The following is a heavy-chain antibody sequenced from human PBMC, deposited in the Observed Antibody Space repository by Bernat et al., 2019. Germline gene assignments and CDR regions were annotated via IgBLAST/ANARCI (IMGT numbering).Heavy chain of an antibody. CDR2: IYPGYSDT. Sequence: PGESLQISCKSSGYSFASYWIAWVRQVPGKGLEWMGIIYPGYSDTRYSPSFQGQVTMSVDKSISTAYLQWSSLKASDTAMYYCARHITEYSSGWEGFDYWGRGTLVTVSS. J-gene: IGHJ4*02. V-gene: IGHV5-51*01. D-gene: IGHD6-19*01. CDR1: GYSFASYW. CDR3: ARHITEYSSGWEGFDY.